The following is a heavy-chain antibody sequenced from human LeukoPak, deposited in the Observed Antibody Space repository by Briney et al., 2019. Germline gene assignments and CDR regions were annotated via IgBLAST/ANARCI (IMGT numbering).Heavy chain of an antibody. CDR2: ISVYSGNT. V-gene: IGHV1-18*01. CDR1: GYTFSSYA. D-gene: IGHD3-16*01. CDR3: ARDSGITNMFGGGRGSALEEPNDVFDM. J-gene: IGHJ3*02. Sequence: GASVKASCKASGYTFSSYAITWVRQAPGQGLEWMGWISVYSGNTNYAQKFQGRVTMTTDTSTSTAIMELRSLRSDDTAVYYCARDSGITNMFGGGRGSALEEPNDVFDMWGQGTMVIVSS.